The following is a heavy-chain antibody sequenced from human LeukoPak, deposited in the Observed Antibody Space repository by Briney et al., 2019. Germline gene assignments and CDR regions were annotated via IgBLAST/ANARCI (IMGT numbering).Heavy chain of an antibody. CDR3: ARLGEVTATEVFDY. Sequence: GESLKISCKGSGYSFTSYWIGWVRQMPGKGREWMGIIYPGDSDTRYSPSVQGQVTISADKSISTSYLQWSSLKASDTAMYYCARLGEVTATEVFDYWGQGTLVTVSS. D-gene: IGHD2-21*02. CDR1: GYSFTSYW. V-gene: IGHV5-51*01. J-gene: IGHJ4*02. CDR2: IYPGDSDT.